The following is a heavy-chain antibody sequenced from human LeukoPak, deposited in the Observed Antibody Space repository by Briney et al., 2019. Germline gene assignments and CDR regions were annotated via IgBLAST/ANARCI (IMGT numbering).Heavy chain of an antibody. D-gene: IGHD1-26*01. CDR3: ARISWELVPLDFVFFDY. CDR1: GGSFSGYY. CDR2: INHSGST. V-gene: IGHV4-34*01. J-gene: IGHJ4*02. Sequence: PSETLPLTCAVYGGSFSGYYWSWIRQPPGKGLEWIGEINHSGSTNYNPSLKSRVTISVDTSKNQFSLKLSSVAAADTAVYYCARISWELVPLDFVFFDYWGQGTLVSVSS.